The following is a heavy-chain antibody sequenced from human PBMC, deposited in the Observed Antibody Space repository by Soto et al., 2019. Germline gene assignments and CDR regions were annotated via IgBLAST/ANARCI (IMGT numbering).Heavy chain of an antibody. V-gene: IGHV3-30-3*01. CDR2: ISYDGSNI. D-gene: IGHD3-16*02. J-gene: IGHJ4*02. Sequence: QVQLVESGGGVVQPGRSLRLSCVASGSTFSTEAMHWVRQAPGRGLEWVALISYDGSNIDYADSVKGRFTISRDNSKNTVYLQMNSLRADDTAFYYCAREGDDVWGSYRYYFDHWGQGTLVTVSS. CDR1: GSTFSTEA. CDR3: AREGDDVWGSYRYYFDH.